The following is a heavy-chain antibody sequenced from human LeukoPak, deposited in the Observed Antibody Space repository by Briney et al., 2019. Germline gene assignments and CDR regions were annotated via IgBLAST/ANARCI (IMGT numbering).Heavy chain of an antibody. D-gene: IGHD2-2*01. Sequence: GGSLRLSCAASGFTFSSYWMSWVRQAPGKGLEWVANIKQDGSEKYYVDSVKGRYTISRDNAKNSLYLQMNSLRAEDTAVYYCARDDCSSISCYHNWFDPWGQGTLVTVSS. CDR2: IKQDGSEK. V-gene: IGHV3-7*01. J-gene: IGHJ5*02. CDR3: ARDDCSSISCYHNWFDP. CDR1: GFTFSSYW.